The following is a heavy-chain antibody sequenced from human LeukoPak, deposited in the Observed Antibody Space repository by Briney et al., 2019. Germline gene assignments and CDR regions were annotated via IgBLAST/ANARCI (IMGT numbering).Heavy chain of an antibody. CDR2: INPNSGGT. Sequence: ASVKVSCKASGYTFTGYYMHWVRQAPGQGLEWMGWINPNSGGTNYAQKFQGRVTMTRDTSISTAYMELSRLRSDDTAVYYCARVEDGYNLHYFDYWGQGTLVTVSS. D-gene: IGHD5-24*01. CDR1: GYTFTGYY. CDR3: ARVEDGYNLHYFDY. J-gene: IGHJ4*02. V-gene: IGHV1-2*02.